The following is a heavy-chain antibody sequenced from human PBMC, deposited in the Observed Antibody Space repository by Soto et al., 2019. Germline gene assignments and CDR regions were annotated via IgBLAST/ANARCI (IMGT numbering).Heavy chain of an antibody. CDR3: ARHVSGVATPFNWFDP. D-gene: IGHD5-12*01. CDR1: GGSISSSSYY. CDR2: IYYSGST. J-gene: IGHJ5*02. Sequence: ETLSLTCTVSGGSISSSSYYWGWIRQPPGKGLEWIGSIYYSGSTYYNPFLKSRVTISVDTSKNQFSLKLSSVTAADTAVYYCARHVSGVATPFNWFDPWGQGTLVTVSS. V-gene: IGHV4-39*01.